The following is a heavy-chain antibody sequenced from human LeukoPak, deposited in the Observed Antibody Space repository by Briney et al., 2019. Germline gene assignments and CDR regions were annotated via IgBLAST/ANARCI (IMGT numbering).Heavy chain of an antibody. D-gene: IGHD3-22*01. J-gene: IGHJ5*02. CDR1: GGSFSSSNM. CDR3: ASRGSRDLKLVITEHWFDP. V-gene: IGHV4-4*02. Sequence: SGTLTLTCAVSGGSFSSSNMWWLVRQPPGEGLELIGVIYHSGSTNYNPSLKSRVTISGDKSKNQFTLKLSSVNAEDAAVYYCASRGSRDLKLVITEHWFDPWGEGTLVTVSS. CDR2: IYHSGST.